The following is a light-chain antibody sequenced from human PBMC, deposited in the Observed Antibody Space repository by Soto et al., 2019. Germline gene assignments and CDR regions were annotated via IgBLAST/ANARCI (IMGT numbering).Light chain of an antibody. CDR3: QQRSNWRGFT. CDR2: DAS. J-gene: IGKJ3*01. Sequence: EIVLTQSPATLSLSPGERATLSCRASQSVSSYLAWYQQKPGQAPRLLIYDASNRATGIPARFSGGGSGTDFTLTISSLESEAFAVYYCQQRSNWRGFTFGPGTKVDIK. V-gene: IGKV3-11*01. CDR1: QSVSSY.